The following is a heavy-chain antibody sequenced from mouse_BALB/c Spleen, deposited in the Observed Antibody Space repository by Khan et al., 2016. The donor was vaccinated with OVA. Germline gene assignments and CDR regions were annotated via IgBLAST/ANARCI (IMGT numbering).Heavy chain of an antibody. CDR2: INTYSGEP. J-gene: IGHJ4*01. Sequence: QIQLVQSGPELKKPGETVQISCKASGYIFTNHGMNWVKQAPGKGLKWMGWINTYSGEPTYVDDFKGRLAFSLETSASTAYLQINNLKNEDTATYFCARVGYSGTMDYWGQGTSVTVSS. D-gene: IGHD2-14*01. CDR3: ARVGYSGTMDY. CDR1: GYIFTNHG. V-gene: IGHV9-3-1*01.